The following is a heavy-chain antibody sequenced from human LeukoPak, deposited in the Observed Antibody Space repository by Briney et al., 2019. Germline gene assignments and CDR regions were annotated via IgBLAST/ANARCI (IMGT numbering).Heavy chain of an antibody. CDR2: IDRHGNT. CDR1: DESFSGYLSDSY. Sequence: PSETLSLTCAIYDESFSGYLSDSYWSWFRRPPGKGLEWIGEIDRHGNTNYSPSLKSRVTISIQTSKSQFSLNLNSVTDADTAVYYCARRGGGNYPYYFDYWGRGTPVTVSS. J-gene: IGHJ4*02. V-gene: IGHV4-34*01. CDR3: ARRGGGNYPYYFDY. D-gene: IGHD3-16*01.